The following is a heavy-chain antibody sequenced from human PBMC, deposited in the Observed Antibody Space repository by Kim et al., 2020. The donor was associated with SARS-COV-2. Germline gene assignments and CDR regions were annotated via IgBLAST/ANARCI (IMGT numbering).Heavy chain of an antibody. CDR3: ARVLTSGWSYFDY. CDR2: ISSSSYI. CDR1: GFTFSSYS. J-gene: IGHJ4*02. Sequence: GGSLRLSCAASGFTFSSYSMNWVRQAPGKGLEWISSISSSSYIYYADSVKGRFTISRDNARASLYLQMNSLSAEDTAVYYCARVLTSGWSYFDYWGQGTLVTVSS. V-gene: IGHV3-21*04. D-gene: IGHD6-19*01.